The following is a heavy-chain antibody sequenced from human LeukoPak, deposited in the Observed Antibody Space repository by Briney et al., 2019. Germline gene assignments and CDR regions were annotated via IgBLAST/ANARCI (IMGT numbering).Heavy chain of an antibody. CDR3: ARAGDTGSGTYYFDS. CDR1: GGTFRSSA. D-gene: IGHD1-26*01. J-gene: IGHJ4*02. Sequence: GASVKVSCKASGGTFRSSAISWVRQAPGQGLEWMGGVIPIFGTENFVQKFQGRVTITTDESTSTAYMELSSLRSEDTAVYYCARAGDTGSGTYYFDSWDQGTLVTVSS. CDR2: VIPIFGTE. V-gene: IGHV1-69*05.